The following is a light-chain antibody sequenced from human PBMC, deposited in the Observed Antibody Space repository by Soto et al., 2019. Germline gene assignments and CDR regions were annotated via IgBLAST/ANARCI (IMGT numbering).Light chain of an antibody. Sequence: EIVMTQSPATLSVSPGERATLSCRASQSVSSNLAWYQQKSGQTPRLLIYGASTRATDIPARFSGSGSGTEFTLSISSLQSEDFAVYYCQQYDNWPLPFGGGTKVEIK. CDR1: QSVSSN. V-gene: IGKV3-15*01. CDR3: QQYDNWPLP. J-gene: IGKJ4*01. CDR2: GAS.